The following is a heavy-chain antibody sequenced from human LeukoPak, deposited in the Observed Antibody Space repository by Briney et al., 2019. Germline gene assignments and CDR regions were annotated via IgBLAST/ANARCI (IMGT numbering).Heavy chain of an antibody. J-gene: IGHJ4*02. CDR3: ARAPEYYYDSSGYYFHY. Sequence: PSETLSLTCAVYGGSFSGYYWSWIRQPPGKGLEWIGEINHSGSTNYNPSLKSRVTISVDTSKNQFSLKLSSVTAADTAVYYCARAPEYYYDSSGYYFHYWGQGTLVTVSS. CDR1: GGSFSGYY. V-gene: IGHV4-34*01. CDR2: INHSGST. D-gene: IGHD3-22*01.